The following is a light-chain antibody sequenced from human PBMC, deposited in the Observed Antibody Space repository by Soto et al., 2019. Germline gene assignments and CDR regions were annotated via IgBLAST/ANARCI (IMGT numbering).Light chain of an antibody. Sequence: QSVLTQPASVSGSPGQSITISCTGTSSDINGYTYVSWYQHHPGKAPKLMIYEVSNRPSGVSNRFSGSQSGNTASLTISGLQAEDEGNYYCSSSLTSSTTPYVFGTGTKVTVL. CDR1: SSDINGYTY. J-gene: IGLJ1*01. CDR3: SSSLTSSTTPYV. V-gene: IGLV2-14*01. CDR2: EVS.